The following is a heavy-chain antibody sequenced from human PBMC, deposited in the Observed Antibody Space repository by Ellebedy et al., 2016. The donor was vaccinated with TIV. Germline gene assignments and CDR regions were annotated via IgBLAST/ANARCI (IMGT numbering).Heavy chain of an antibody. V-gene: IGHV4-34*01. CDR3: ARLRPRYSSSWDWDL. J-gene: IGHJ4*02. CDR1: GGSFSGYY. CDR2: INHSGST. D-gene: IGHD6-13*01. Sequence: SQTLSLTXXVYGGSFSGYYWSWIRQPPGKGLEWIGEINHSGSTNYNPSLKSRVTISVDTSKNQFSLKLTSVTAADTAVYYCARLRPRYSSSWDWDLWGQGTLVTVSS.